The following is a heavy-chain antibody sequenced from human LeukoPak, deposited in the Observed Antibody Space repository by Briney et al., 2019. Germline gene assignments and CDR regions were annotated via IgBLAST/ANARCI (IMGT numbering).Heavy chain of an antibody. Sequence: PSETLSLTCTVSGDSVSNGNYYWSWLRQPPGKALEWIGYIYYTGKTYYNPSLEGRVTILVDTSRNHFSVKLSSVTAADTAVYYCARSQNYYGSGDHWSQGTLVTVSS. CDR3: ARSQNYYGSGDH. D-gene: IGHD3-10*01. V-gene: IGHV4-61*03. CDR2: IYYTGKT. J-gene: IGHJ4*02. CDR1: GDSVSNGNYY.